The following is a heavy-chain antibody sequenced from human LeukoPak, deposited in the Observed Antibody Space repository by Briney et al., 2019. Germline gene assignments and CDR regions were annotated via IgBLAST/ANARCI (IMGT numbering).Heavy chain of an antibody. D-gene: IGHD5-18*01. CDR1: GGSISSGGYY. CDR3: ARVWGGYSYYFDY. V-gene: IGHV4-31*03. CDR2: IYYSGST. J-gene: IGHJ4*02. Sequence: SQTLSLTCTVSGGSISSGGYYWSWIRQHPGEGLEWIGYIYYSGSTYYNPSLKSRVTISVDTSKNQFSLKLSSVTAADTAVYYCARVWGGYSYYFDYWGQGTLVTVSS.